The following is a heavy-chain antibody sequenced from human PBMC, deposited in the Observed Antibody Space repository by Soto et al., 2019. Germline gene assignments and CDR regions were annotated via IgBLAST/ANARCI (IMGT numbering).Heavy chain of an antibody. J-gene: IGHJ4*02. CDR2: ISSDGTTT. V-gene: IGHV3-74*01. Sequence: EVQLVESGGGLVQPRKALRLSCAASGFTFSKYWMHWVRQAPGKGPVWVSYISSDGTTTDYADSVKGRFTISRDNAKNTLYLQMDRVRVEDTAVYYCAIQDCTNDVCLEAAVTVGGALEYWGQGAQVTVSS. CDR3: AIQDCTNDVCLEAAVTVGGALEY. D-gene: IGHD2-8*01. CDR1: GFTFSKYW.